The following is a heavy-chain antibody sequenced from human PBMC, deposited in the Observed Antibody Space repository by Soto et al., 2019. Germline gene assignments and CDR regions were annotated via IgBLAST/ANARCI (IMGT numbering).Heavy chain of an antibody. J-gene: IGHJ4*02. Sequence: SETLSLTCTVSGGPVNSGSYYWSWTRQPPGKGLEWIGHIYYSGTTKYNPSLKNRVTMSVDTSNNQFSLRVNSVTVADTAIYFCARDYWGSGRRFDSWGQGTLATVSS. D-gene: IGHD6-25*01. CDR2: IYYSGTT. V-gene: IGHV4-61*01. CDR3: ARDYWGSGRRFDS. CDR1: GGPVNSGSYY.